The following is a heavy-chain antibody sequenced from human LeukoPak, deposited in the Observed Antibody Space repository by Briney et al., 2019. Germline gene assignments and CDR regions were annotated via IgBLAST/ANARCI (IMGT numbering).Heavy chain of an antibody. D-gene: IGHD2-15*01. CDR2: IKSKTDGGTT. Sequence: PGGSLRLSCAAYGFTFSNAWMSWVRQAPGKGLEWVGRIKSKTDGGTTDYAAPVKGRFTISRDDSKNTLYLQMNSLKTEDTAVYYCTTLKDIVVVVAATPDYYYYMDVWGKGTTVTVSS. CDR1: GFTFSNAW. V-gene: IGHV3-15*01. J-gene: IGHJ6*03. CDR3: TTLKDIVVVVAATPDYYYYMDV.